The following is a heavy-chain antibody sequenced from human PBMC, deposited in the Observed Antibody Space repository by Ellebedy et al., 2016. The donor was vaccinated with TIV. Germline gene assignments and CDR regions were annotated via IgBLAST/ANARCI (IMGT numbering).Heavy chain of an antibody. Sequence: MPSETLSLTCAVSGDSISSSSVYRGWLRQPPGKGLEWIGSIYYGVNTQYNSSLKSRVTISVDASTNQFSLRVTSVTAADTAMYYCARNPFDVWGQGTMVIVSS. J-gene: IGHJ3*01. CDR1: GDSISSSSVY. V-gene: IGHV4-39*01. CDR2: IYYGVNT. CDR3: ARNPFDV.